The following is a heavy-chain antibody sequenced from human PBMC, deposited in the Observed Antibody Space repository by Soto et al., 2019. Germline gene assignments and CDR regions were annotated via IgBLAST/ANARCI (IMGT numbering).Heavy chain of an antibody. V-gene: IGHV3-23*01. J-gene: IGHJ6*02. Sequence: PGGSLRLSCAASGFTFSSYAMSWVRQAPGKGLEWVSAISGSGGSTYYADSVKGRFTISRDNSKNTLYLQMNSLRAEDTAVYYCAKDNGVLRLHLGYGMDVWGPGTTVTVSS. D-gene: IGHD3-3*01. CDR3: AKDNGVLRLHLGYGMDV. CDR2: ISGSGGST. CDR1: GFTFSSYA.